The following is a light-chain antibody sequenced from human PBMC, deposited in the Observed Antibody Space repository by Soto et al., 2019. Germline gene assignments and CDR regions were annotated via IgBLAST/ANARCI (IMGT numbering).Light chain of an antibody. CDR3: SSSTSPTTLGI. Sequence: QSALTQPASVSGSSGQSITLSCGGSSSDIVSYNYVSWYQQHPGRAPKLLIYELTLWPSGVSNRLSGYKSGTTASLTISGSQADGVANSYFSSSTSPTTLGIFGGGTKVTVL. V-gene: IGLV2-14*01. CDR1: SSDIVSYNY. J-gene: IGLJ2*01. CDR2: ELT.